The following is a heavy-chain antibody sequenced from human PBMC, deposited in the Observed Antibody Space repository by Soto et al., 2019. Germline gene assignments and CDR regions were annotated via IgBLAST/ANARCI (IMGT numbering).Heavy chain of an antibody. CDR3: ARRPMVGPVAENAFDI. V-gene: IGHV4-34*01. D-gene: IGHD6-19*01. J-gene: IGHJ3*02. Sequence: PSETLSLTCAVYGGSFSGYYWSWIRQPPGKGLEWIGEINHSGSTNYNPSLKSRVTISVDTSKNQFSLKLSSVTAADTAYYFCARRPMVGPVAENAFDIWGQGTRVTVSS. CDR1: GGSFSGYY. CDR2: INHSGST.